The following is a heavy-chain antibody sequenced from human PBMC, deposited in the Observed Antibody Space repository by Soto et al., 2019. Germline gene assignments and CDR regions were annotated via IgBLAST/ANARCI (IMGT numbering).Heavy chain of an antibody. CDR3: ARGTVGRLDFWSGYPNNWFDP. D-gene: IGHD3-3*01. Sequence: EVQLVESGGGLVKPGGSLRLSCAASGFTFSSYSMNWVRQAPGKGLEWVSSISSSSSYIYYADSVKGRFTISRDNSTNSLYLQVNSLSAEDTAVYYCARGTVGRLDFWSGYPNNWFDPWGQGTLVTVSS. CDR1: GFTFSSYS. CDR2: ISSSSSYI. V-gene: IGHV3-21*01. J-gene: IGHJ5*02.